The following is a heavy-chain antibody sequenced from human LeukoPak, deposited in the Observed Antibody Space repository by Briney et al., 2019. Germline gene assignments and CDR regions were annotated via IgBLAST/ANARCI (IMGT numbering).Heavy chain of an antibody. CDR1: GGSISSHSYY. CDR2: IYTSGST. D-gene: IGHD4-17*01. Sequence: SETLSLTCTVSGGSISSHSYYWSWIRQPAGKGLEWIGHIYTSGSTTYNPSLKSRVTISVDTSKNQFSLKLSSVTAADTAVYYCASHYGENYYFDYWGQGTLVTVSS. V-gene: IGHV4-61*09. CDR3: ASHYGENYYFDY. J-gene: IGHJ4*02.